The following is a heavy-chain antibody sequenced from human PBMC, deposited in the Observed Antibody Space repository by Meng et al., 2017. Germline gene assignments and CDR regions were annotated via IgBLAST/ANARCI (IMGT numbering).Heavy chain of an antibody. Sequence: QVQGVQSGAGVKKPGSSVKVSCKASGGTFSSYAISWVRQAPGQGLEWMGGIIPIFGTANYAQKFQGRVTITADKSTSTAYMELSSLRSEDTAVYYCARRDGYCSGGSCFFWFDPWGQGTLVTVSS. CDR1: GGTFSSYA. V-gene: IGHV1-69*06. D-gene: IGHD2-15*01. CDR2: IIPIFGTA. CDR3: ARRDGYCSGGSCFFWFDP. J-gene: IGHJ5*02.